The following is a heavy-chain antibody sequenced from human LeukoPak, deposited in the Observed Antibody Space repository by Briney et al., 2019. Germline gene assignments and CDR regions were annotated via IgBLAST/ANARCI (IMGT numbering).Heavy chain of an antibody. V-gene: IGHV6-1*01. CDR1: GDSVSSNSAA. CDR3: ARDFPWMEGVRVPAANSGWYYYYYMDV. CDR2: TYYRSKWYN. J-gene: IGHJ6*03. D-gene: IGHD2-2*01. Sequence: SQTLSLTCAISGDSVSSNSAAWNWIRQSPSRGLEWLGRTYYRSKWYNDYAVSVKSRITINPDTSKNQFSLQLNSVTPEDTAVYYCARDFPWMEGVRVPAANSGWYYYYYMDVWGKGTTVTVSS.